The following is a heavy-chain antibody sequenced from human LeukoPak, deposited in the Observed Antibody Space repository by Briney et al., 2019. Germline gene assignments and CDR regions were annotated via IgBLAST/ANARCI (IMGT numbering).Heavy chain of an antibody. Sequence: SETLSLTCTVSGGSISSSSYYWGWIRQPPGKGLEWIGSIYYSGSTYYNPSLKSRVTISVDTSKNQFSLKLSSVTAADTAVYYCARVSRYSSSWYDPWGQGTLVTVSS. CDR3: ARVSRYSSSWYDP. D-gene: IGHD6-13*01. CDR1: GGSISSSSYY. J-gene: IGHJ5*02. CDR2: IYYSGST. V-gene: IGHV4-39*07.